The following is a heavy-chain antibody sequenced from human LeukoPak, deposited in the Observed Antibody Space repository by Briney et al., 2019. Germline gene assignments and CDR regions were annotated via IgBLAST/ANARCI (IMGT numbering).Heavy chain of an antibody. CDR1: GFTFSNYA. V-gene: IGHV3-23*01. D-gene: IGHD4-17*01. CDR3: ARDPNGDYIGAFDF. J-gene: IGHJ3*01. Sequence: GGSLRLSCTASGFTFSNYAMTWVRQAPGKGLEWVSSLSESGGGTRYADSVSGRFTMSRDNSKNTLYLQMNNLRAEDTAVYFCARDPNGDYIGAFDFWGQGTMVTVSS. CDR2: LSESGGGT.